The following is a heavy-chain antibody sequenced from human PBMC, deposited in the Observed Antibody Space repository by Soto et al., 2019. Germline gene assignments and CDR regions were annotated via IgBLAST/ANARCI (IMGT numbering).Heavy chain of an antibody. J-gene: IGHJ4*02. V-gene: IGHV1-8*01. CDR2: VSPENSNA. CDR1: GYTFTDYD. CDR3: EVTTGY. D-gene: IGHD1-1*01. Sequence: ASVKVSCKTSGYTFTDYDINWVRQAPGQGLEYMGWVSPENSNAGYAQQFRGRVSMTTNTIISTAYLELTDLRYEGTAVYYCEVTTGYWGQGTMVTVSS.